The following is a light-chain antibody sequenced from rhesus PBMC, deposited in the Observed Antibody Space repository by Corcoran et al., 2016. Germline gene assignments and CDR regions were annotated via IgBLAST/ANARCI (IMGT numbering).Light chain of an antibody. CDR3: QQDYIWPLT. CDR1: QNVNSN. CDR2: GAS. J-gene: IGKJ4*01. V-gene: IGKV3-42*01. Sequence: EIVMTQSPATLSLSPGERATLSCRASQNVNSNLAWYQQKPGQSPKLLIEGASSRATGIPHRFSGSGSGTECTLTISSLEPEDVGVYFCQQDYIWPLTFGGGTKVELK.